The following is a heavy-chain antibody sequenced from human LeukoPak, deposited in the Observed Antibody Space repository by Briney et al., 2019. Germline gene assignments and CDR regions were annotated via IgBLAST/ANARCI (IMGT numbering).Heavy chain of an antibody. CDR2: IRYDGSNK. CDR3: ARVLSSAYYAPFDY. Sequence: GGSLRLSCAASGFVFSSYAIHWVRQAPGKGLEWEAFIRYDGSNKYYADSVKGRFTISRDNSKNTLSLQMNSLRAEDTAVYYCARVLSSAYYAPFDYWGQGTLVTVSS. J-gene: IGHJ4*02. CDR1: GFVFSSYA. D-gene: IGHD3-22*01. V-gene: IGHV3-30*02.